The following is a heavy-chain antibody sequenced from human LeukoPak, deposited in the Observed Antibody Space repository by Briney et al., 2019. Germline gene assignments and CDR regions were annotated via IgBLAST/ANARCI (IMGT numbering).Heavy chain of an antibody. Sequence: GESLKISCQGSGYSFPTYWIGWVRQMPGKGLEWMGIIYPGDSDTRYSPSFQGQVTISADKSISTAYLQWSSLKASDTAMYYCARTHSYGLSGPFDYWGQGTLVTVSS. CDR3: ARTHSYGLSGPFDY. J-gene: IGHJ4*02. V-gene: IGHV5-51*01. CDR1: GYSFPTYW. D-gene: IGHD5-18*01. CDR2: IYPGDSDT.